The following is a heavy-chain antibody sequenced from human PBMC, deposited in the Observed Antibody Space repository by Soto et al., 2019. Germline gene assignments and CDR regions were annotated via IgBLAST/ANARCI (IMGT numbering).Heavy chain of an antibody. CDR2: IIPIFGTA. CDR3: AREGHSWKEGTILPDY. CDR1: GGTFSSYA. Sequence: GASVKVSCKASGGTFSSYAISWVRQAPGQGLEWMGGIIPIFGTANYAQKFQGRVTITADESTSTAYMELSSLRSEDTAVYYCAREGHSWKEGTILPDYWGQGTLVTVSS. V-gene: IGHV1-69*13. J-gene: IGHJ4*02. D-gene: IGHD1-1*01.